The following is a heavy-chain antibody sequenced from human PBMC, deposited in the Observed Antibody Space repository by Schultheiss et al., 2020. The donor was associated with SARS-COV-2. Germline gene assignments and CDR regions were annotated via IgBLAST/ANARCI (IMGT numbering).Heavy chain of an antibody. J-gene: IGHJ6*02. D-gene: IGHD1-7*01. CDR2: ISYDGSNK. CDR3: ARDRVITGTRRRYGMDV. Sequence: GGSLRLSCAASGFTFSSYAMHWVRQAPGKGLEWVAVISYDGSNKYYADSVKGRFTISRDNSKNTLYLQMNSLRAEDTAVYYCARDRVITGTRRRYGMDVWGQGTTVTVSS. CDR1: GFTFSSYA. V-gene: IGHV3-30-3*01.